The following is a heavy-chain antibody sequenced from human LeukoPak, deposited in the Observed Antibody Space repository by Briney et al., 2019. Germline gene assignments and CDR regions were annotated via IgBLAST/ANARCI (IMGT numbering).Heavy chain of an antibody. Sequence: GGSLRLSCAAPGFTVSSNYMSWVRQAPGKGLEWVSVIYSGGSTYYADSVKGRFTISRDNSKNTLYLQMNSLRAEDTAVYYCARNKLEWLGAFDIWGQGTMVTVSS. V-gene: IGHV3-53*05. CDR2: IYSGGST. D-gene: IGHD3-3*01. CDR1: GFTVSSNY. CDR3: ARNKLEWLGAFDI. J-gene: IGHJ3*02.